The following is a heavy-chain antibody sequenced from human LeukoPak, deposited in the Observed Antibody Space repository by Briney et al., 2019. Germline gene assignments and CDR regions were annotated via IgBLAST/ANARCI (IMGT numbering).Heavy chain of an antibody. CDR3: TISIPCYDLWSGYSQIGAFDI. J-gene: IGHJ3*02. D-gene: IGHD3-3*01. Sequence: SSETLSLTCTVSVGFISSYYGSWLRQPPGKGLEWVGYIYYSGSTNYNPSVKSRVTISVDTSKNQSYLKLSSVTAADTAVYYCTISIPCYDLWSGYSQIGAFDIWGQGTTVTVSS. CDR2: IYYSGST. CDR1: VGFISSYY. V-gene: IGHV4-59*01.